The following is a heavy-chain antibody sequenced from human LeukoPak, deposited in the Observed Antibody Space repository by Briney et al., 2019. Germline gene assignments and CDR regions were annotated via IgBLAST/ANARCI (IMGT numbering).Heavy chain of an antibody. CDR3: ARGIAVAGDAFDI. V-gene: IGHV3-33*08. Sequence: GGSLRLSCAASGFTFSSYSMNWDRQAPGKGLEWVAVIWYDGSNKYYADSVKGRFTISRDNSKNTLYLQMNSLRAEDTAVYYCARGIAVAGDAFDIWGQGTMVTVSS. D-gene: IGHD6-19*01. J-gene: IGHJ3*02. CDR2: IWYDGSNK. CDR1: GFTFSSYS.